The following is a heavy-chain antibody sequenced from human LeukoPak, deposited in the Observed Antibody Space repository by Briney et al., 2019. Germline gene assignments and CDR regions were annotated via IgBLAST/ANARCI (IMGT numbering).Heavy chain of an antibody. V-gene: IGHV4-59*01. CDR2: IYYSGST. Sequence: SETLSLTCTVSGGSISSYYWSWIRQPPGKGLEWIGYIYYSGSTNYNPSLKSRVTISVDTSKNQFSLKLSSVTAADTAVYYCAREIRGVINYYGMDVWGQGTTVTVSS. CDR3: AREIRGVINYYGMDV. D-gene: IGHD3-10*01. J-gene: IGHJ6*02. CDR1: GGSISSYY.